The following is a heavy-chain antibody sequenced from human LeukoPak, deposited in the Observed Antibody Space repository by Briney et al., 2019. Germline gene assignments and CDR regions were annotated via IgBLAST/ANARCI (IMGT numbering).Heavy chain of an antibody. J-gene: IGHJ4*02. CDR2: MNPNGGDT. Sequence: GASVKVSCKASGYTFTTYDIAWVRQATGQGLEWMGWMNPNGGDTAYAQKFQGRVAMTRGTSISTAYMELSSLRSEDTAVYYCARGLGDYYDTSDFYYAVAAHWGQGTLVTVSS. CDR3: ARGLGDYYDTSDFYYAVAAH. V-gene: IGHV1-8*01. D-gene: IGHD3-22*01. CDR1: GYTFTTYD.